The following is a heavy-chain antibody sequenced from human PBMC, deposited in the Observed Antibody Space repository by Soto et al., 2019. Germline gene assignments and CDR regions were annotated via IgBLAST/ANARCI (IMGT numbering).Heavy chain of an antibody. Sequence: SETLSLTCNVSGGSISSPSYNWGWVRQPPGKGPEWIGTVFYSGTTQYNPSLRSRLAMSVDTSKSQVSLTLTSVTAADTAVYYCTTLASGHFDSWGQGAQLTVSS. J-gene: IGHJ4*02. D-gene: IGHD2-8*02. CDR1: GGSISSPSYN. CDR3: TTLASGHFDS. V-gene: IGHV4-39*01. CDR2: VFYSGTT.